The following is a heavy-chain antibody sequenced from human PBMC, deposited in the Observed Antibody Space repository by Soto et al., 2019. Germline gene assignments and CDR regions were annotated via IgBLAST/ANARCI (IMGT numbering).Heavy chain of an antibody. CDR2: IYYSGST. Sequence: QVQLQESGPGLVKPSETLSLTCTVSGGSISSYYWSWIRQPPGKGLELIGYIYYSGSTNYNPSLKSQVPISVDTSKNQFSLKLSSVTAADTAVYYCVRLDALSYGLDVWGQGTTVTVSS. J-gene: IGHJ6*02. D-gene: IGHD6-6*01. CDR3: VRLDALSYGLDV. CDR1: GGSISSYY. V-gene: IGHV4-59*08.